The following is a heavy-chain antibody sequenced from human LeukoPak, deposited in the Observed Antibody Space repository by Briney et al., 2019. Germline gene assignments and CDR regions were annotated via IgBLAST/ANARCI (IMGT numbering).Heavy chain of an antibody. Sequence: SETLSLTCTVSGGSISSYYWSWIRQPPGKGLEWIGYIYYSGSTNYNPSLKSRVTISVDTSKNQFSLKLSSVTAADTAVYYCAREGNDYSNYPLWCYYYYMDVWGKGTTVTVSS. D-gene: IGHD4-11*01. V-gene: IGHV4-59*01. CDR1: GGSISSYY. J-gene: IGHJ6*03. CDR3: AREGNDYSNYPLWCYYYYMDV. CDR2: IYYSGST.